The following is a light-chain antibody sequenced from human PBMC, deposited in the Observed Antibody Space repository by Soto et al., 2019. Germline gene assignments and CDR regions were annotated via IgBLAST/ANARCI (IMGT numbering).Light chain of an antibody. CDR2: DVS. CDR3: SSYTSSSTGVV. J-gene: IGLJ2*01. V-gene: IGLV2-14*01. CDR1: SSDVGGYNY. Sequence: QSALTQPASVSGSPGQSITISCTGTSSDVGGYNYVSWYQQHPGKAPKLMIYDVSNRPSGVSNRFSGSKSGNTASLTISGRQAEDEADYYCSSYTSSSTGVVFGGGTKL.